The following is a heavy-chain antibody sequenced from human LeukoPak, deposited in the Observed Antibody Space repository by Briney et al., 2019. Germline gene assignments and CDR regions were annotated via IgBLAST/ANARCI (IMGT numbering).Heavy chain of an antibody. CDR1: GGSVSSYY. J-gene: IGHJ4*02. D-gene: IGHD6-19*01. Sequence: SETLSLTCSVSGGSVSSYYWSWIRQSPGKGLEWIGYIHNSGRTNYNPSLKSRVTGFVDTSKNQFSLKLSSVTAADTAVYYCARVELLGSSGWPFDYWGQGTLVTVSS. CDR3: ARVELLGSSGWPFDY. V-gene: IGHV4-59*02. CDR2: IHNSGRT.